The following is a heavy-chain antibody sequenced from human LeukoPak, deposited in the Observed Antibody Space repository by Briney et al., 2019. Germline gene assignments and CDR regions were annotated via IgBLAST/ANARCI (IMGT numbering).Heavy chain of an antibody. J-gene: IGHJ4*02. CDR2: ISGSGGST. CDR1: GFTFSSYA. D-gene: IGHD3-9*01. CDR3: AKAARYYDILTGYHDYPRGYYFDY. Sequence: GGSLRLSCAASGFTFSSYAMSWVRQAPGKGLEWVSAISGSGGSTYYADSVKGRFTISRDNSKNTLYLQMNSLRAEDTAVYYCAKAARYYDILTGYHDYPRGYYFDYWGQGTLVTVSS. V-gene: IGHV3-23*01.